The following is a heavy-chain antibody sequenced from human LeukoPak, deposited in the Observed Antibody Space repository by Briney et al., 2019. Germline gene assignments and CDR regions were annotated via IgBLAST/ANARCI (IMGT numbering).Heavy chain of an antibody. V-gene: IGHV4-34*01. CDR1: GGSFSGYY. D-gene: IGHD3-10*01. CDR3: ARTRYGSAHWGN. Sequence: PSETLSLTCAVYGGSFSGYYWSWIRQPPGKGLEWIGEINHSGSTNYNPSLKSRVTISVDTSKNQFSLKLSSVTAADTAVYYCARTRYGSAHWGNWGQGTLVTVSS. CDR2: INHSGST. J-gene: IGHJ4*02.